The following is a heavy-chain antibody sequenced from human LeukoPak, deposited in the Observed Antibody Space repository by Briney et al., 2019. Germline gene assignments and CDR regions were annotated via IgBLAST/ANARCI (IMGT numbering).Heavy chain of an antibody. CDR3: AREGWELLESFDY. V-gene: IGHV4-39*07. CDR2: IYYSGST. Sequence: SETLSLTCTVSGVSISSSSYYWGWIRQPPGKGLEWIGSIYYSGSTYYNPSLKSRVTISVDTSKNQFSLKLSSVTAADTAVYYCAREGWELLESFDYWGQGTLVTVSS. D-gene: IGHD1-26*01. J-gene: IGHJ4*02. CDR1: GVSISSSSYY.